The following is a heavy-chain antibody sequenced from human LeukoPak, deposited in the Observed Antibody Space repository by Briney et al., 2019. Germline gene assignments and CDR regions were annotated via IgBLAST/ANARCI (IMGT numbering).Heavy chain of an antibody. J-gene: IGHJ4*02. CDR1: GGTFSSYA. CDR2: IIPILGIA. D-gene: IGHD2-15*01. Sequence: GVSVKVSCKASGGTFSSYAISWVRRAPGQGLEWMGRIIPILGIANYAQKFQGRVTITADKSTSTAYMELSSLRSEDTAVYYCARFHCSGGSCYADYWGQGTLVTVSS. V-gene: IGHV1-69*04. CDR3: ARFHCSGGSCYADY.